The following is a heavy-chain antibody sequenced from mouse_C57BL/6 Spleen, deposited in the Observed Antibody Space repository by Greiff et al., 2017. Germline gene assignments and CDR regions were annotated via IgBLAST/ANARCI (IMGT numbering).Heavy chain of an antibody. CDR3: ARSLLLLLYYFDY. J-gene: IGHJ2*01. CDR2: IDPSDSYT. V-gene: IGHV1-69*01. CDR1: GYTFTSYW. Sequence: QVQLQQPGAELVMPGASVKLSCKASGYTFTSYWMHWVKQRPGQGLEWIGEIDPSDSYTNYNQKFKGKSTLTVDKSSSTAYMQLSSLTSEDSAVYYCARSLLLLLYYFDYWGQGTTLTVSS. D-gene: IGHD1-1*01.